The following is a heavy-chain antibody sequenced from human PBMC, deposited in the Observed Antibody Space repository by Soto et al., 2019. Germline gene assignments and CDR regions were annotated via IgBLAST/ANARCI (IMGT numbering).Heavy chain of an antibody. V-gene: IGHV3-48*01. CDR2: ISSSSSTI. Sequence: PGGSLRLSCAASGFTSSSYSMNWVRQAPGKGLEWVSYISSSSSTIYYADSVKGRFTISRDNAKNSLYLQMNSLRAEDTAVYYCARENCSSTSCYFDYWGQGT. D-gene: IGHD2-2*01. CDR3: ARENCSSTSCYFDY. J-gene: IGHJ4*02. CDR1: GFTSSSYS.